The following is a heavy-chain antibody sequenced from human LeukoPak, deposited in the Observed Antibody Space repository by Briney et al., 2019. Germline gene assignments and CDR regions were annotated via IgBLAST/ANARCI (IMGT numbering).Heavy chain of an antibody. V-gene: IGHV3-48*01. CDR3: ARVGSALHY. Sequence: GGSLRLSCAASGFTFSSYNMNWVRQAPGKGLEWVSYISSSSSSIYYADFVKGRFTISGDNAKNSLYLQMNSLRAEDTAVYYCARVGSALHYWGQGTLVTVSS. J-gene: IGHJ4*02. CDR1: GFTFSSYN. CDR2: ISSSSSSI.